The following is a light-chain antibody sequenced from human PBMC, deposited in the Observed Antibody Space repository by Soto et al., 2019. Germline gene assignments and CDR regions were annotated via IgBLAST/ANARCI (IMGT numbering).Light chain of an antibody. CDR1: QSISSW. J-gene: IGKJ1*01. CDR2: QAS. V-gene: IGKV1-5*03. CDR3: QQYKRYFRT. Sequence: TNSPSTLSASVGDRVTITCRASQSISSWLAWYQQKPGKAPKLLIYQASSLQSGVPSRFSGSGSETEFTLTISSLLPDDFATYFCQQYKRYFRTFGQGTKV.